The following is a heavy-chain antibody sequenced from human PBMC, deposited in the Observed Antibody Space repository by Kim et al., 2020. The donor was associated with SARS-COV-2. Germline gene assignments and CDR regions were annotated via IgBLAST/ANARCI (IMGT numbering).Heavy chain of an antibody. CDR3: ASQLRFLECFQDAFDI. D-gene: IGHD3-3*01. V-gene: IGHV3-30*03. Sequence: VKGRLTISRDNSKTALYLQMNSLRAEDTAEYYCASQLRFLECFQDAFDIWGQGTMVTVSS. J-gene: IGHJ3*02.